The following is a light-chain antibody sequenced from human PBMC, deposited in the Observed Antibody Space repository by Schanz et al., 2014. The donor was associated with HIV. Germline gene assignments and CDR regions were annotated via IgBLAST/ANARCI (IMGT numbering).Light chain of an antibody. CDR1: SSDVGDYNY. Sequence: QSALTQPPSASGSPGQSVTISCTGTSSDVGDYNYVSWYQQHPGKAPKIMIFEVSERPSGVPDRFSGSKSGNTASLTVSGLQAEDEADYYCSSYATTKDVLFGGGTKLTVL. V-gene: IGLV2-8*01. CDR3: SSYATTKDVL. J-gene: IGLJ2*01. CDR2: EVS.